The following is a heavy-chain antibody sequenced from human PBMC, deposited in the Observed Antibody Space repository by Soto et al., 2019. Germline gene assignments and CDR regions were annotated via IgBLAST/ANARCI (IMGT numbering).Heavy chain of an antibody. CDR2: IRSKAYGGTT. J-gene: IGHJ3*02. D-gene: IGHD3-3*01. CDR3: TRFSLPHPYYDFWSGYRAPYDAFDI. Sequence: GGSLRLSCTASGFTFGDYAMSWFRQAPGKGLEWEGFIRSKAYGGTTEYAASVKGRFTISRDDSKSIAYLQMNSLKTEDTAVYYCTRFSLPHPYYDFWSGYRAPYDAFDIWGQGTMVTVSS. V-gene: IGHV3-49*03. CDR1: GFTFGDYA.